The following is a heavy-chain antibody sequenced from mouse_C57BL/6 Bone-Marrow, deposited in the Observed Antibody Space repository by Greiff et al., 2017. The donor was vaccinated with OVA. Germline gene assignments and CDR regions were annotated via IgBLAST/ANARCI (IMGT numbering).Heavy chain of an antibody. CDR2: IYPRSGNT. J-gene: IGHJ3*01. D-gene: IGHD2-4*01. CDR1: GYTFTSYG. CDR3: ARGDYDVWFAY. V-gene: IGHV1-81*01. Sequence: QVQLQQSGAELARPGASVKLSCKASGYTFTSYGISWVKQRTGQGLEWIGEIYPRSGNTYYNEKFKGKATLTADKSSSTAYMELRGLTSEDAAVYVCARGDYDVWFAYWGQGTLVTVSA.